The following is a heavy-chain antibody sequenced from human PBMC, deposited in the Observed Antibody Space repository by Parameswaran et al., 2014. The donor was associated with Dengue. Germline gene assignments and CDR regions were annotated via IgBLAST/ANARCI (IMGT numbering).Heavy chain of an antibody. V-gene: IGHV4-34*01. D-gene: IGHD1-7*01. CDR2: INHSGST. J-gene: IGHJ6*02. Sequence: VRQAPGKGLEWIGEINHSGSTNYNPSLKSRVTISVDTSKNQFSLKLSSVTAADTAVYYCARGELWADMDVWGQGTTVTVSS. CDR3: ARGELWADMDV.